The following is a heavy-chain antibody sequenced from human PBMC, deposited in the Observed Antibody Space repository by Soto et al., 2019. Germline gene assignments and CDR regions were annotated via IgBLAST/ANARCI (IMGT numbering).Heavy chain of an antibody. Sequence: ASVKVSCKASGYTFTSYAMHWVRQAPGQRLEWMGWINAGNGNTKYSQKSQGRVTITRDTSASTAYMELSSLRSEDTAVYYCARATAMVRDAFDIWGQGTMVTVSS. J-gene: IGHJ3*02. V-gene: IGHV1-3*01. D-gene: IGHD5-18*01. CDR1: GYTFTSYA. CDR3: ARATAMVRDAFDI. CDR2: INAGNGNT.